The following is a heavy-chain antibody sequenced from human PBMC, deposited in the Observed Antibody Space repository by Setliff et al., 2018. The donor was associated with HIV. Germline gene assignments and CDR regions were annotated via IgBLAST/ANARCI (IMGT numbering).Heavy chain of an antibody. Sequence: PSETLSLTCTVSGGSIRSSSFYWGWIRQPPGKGLECIASIYYSGSTYYNSSLKSRVTISVDTSKNQFSLKLSSVTATDAAVYYCARHAIVDTAGRGFDPWGQGTLVTVSS. J-gene: IGHJ5*02. CDR1: GGSIRSSSFY. D-gene: IGHD5-18*01. CDR3: ARHAIVDTAGRGFDP. V-gene: IGHV4-39*01. CDR2: IYYSGST.